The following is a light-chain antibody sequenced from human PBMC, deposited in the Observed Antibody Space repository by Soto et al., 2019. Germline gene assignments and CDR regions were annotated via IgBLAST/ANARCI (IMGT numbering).Light chain of an antibody. Sequence: QSALTQPASVSGSPGQSITISCTGTTSDVGGYNYVSWHQQHPGKAPKLIIHEVRYRPSGVSNRFSGSKSVNTASLTISGLQAEDEADYYCSSYASSGTLVFGGGTKLTVL. CDR2: EVR. J-gene: IGLJ3*02. CDR3: SSYASSGTLV. V-gene: IGLV2-14*01. CDR1: TSDVGGYNY.